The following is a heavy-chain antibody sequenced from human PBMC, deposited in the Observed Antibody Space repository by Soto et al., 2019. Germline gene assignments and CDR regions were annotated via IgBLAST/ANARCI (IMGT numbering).Heavy chain of an antibody. CDR3: VPRYSYGPFSDY. J-gene: IGHJ4*02. Sequence: SETLSLTCAVYGGSFSGYYWSWIRQPPGKGLEWIGEINHSGSTNYNPSLKSRVTISVDTSKNQFSLKLSSVTAADTAVYYCVPRYSYGPFSDYWGQGTLVTVSS. CDR2: INHSGST. CDR1: GGSFSGYY. D-gene: IGHD5-18*01. V-gene: IGHV4-34*01.